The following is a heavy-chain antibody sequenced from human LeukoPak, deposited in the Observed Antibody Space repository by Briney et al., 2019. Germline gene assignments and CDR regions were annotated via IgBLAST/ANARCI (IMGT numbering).Heavy chain of an antibody. CDR1: GGSISSGGYY. Sequence: SETLSLTCTVSGGSISSGGYYWSWIRQHPGKGLEWIGYIYYSGSTYYNPSLKSRVTISVDTSKNQFSLKLSSVTAADTAVYYCARGSLTYYDSSGYYYRAFDIWGQGTMVTVSS. CDR3: ARGSLTYYDSSGYYYRAFDI. CDR2: IYYSGST. J-gene: IGHJ3*02. D-gene: IGHD3-22*01. V-gene: IGHV4-31*03.